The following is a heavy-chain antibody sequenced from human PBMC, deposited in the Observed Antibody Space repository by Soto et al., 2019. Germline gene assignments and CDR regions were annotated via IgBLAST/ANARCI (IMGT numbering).Heavy chain of an antibody. V-gene: IGHV3-48*03. D-gene: IGHD3-22*01. CDR1: GFTFSSYE. CDR3: ARYYHDSSGLDY. CDR2: ISSSGSTI. J-gene: IGHJ4*02. Sequence: GGSLRLSCAASGFTFSSYEMNWVRQAPGKGLEWVSYISSSGSTIYYADSVKGRFTISRDNAKNSLYLQMNSLRAEDTAVYYCARYYHDSSGLDYWGQGTLVTVSS.